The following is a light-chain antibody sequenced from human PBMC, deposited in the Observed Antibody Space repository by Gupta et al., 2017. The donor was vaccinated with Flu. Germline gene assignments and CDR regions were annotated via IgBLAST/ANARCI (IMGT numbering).Light chain of an antibody. J-gene: IGLJ1*01. CDR2: RKI. CDR1: SLRNYY. Sequence: SSELTQDPAVSVALGQTVRITCQGDSLRNYYVNWYQQKPGQAPVVVIFRKINRPAGIPDRFSGSGSGNTASLTITGAQAEDDADYYCNSRDSSGKHYLFGAGTKVTVL. V-gene: IGLV3-19*01. CDR3: NSRDSSGKHYL.